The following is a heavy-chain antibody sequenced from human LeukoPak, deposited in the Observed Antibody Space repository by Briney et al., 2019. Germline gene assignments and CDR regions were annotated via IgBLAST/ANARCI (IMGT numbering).Heavy chain of an antibody. CDR3: AAVARLLDD. Sequence: GGSLRLSCAASGFTFRDYYMNWIRQPPGKGLEYVTYISQSGADVSYADSVKGRFTVSRDNAKNTVFLQMNSLTAEDTAVYCCAAVARLLDDWGQGTLVTVSS. V-gene: IGHV3-11*01. CDR2: ISQSGADV. D-gene: IGHD3-3*01. J-gene: IGHJ4*02. CDR1: GFTFRDYY.